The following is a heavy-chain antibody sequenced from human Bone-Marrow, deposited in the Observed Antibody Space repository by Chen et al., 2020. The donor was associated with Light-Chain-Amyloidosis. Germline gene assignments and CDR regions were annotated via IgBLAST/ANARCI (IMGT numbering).Heavy chain of an antibody. Sequence: EVQLVESGGGLVKPGGSLRLSCAASGFTFSNYDMNWVRQAPGKGLEWISAVTNSSSTIYYSDSVRGRFTISRDNAKNSLYLQMNSLRAEDTAMYYCASSAPGPSSWGQGTLVTVSS. V-gene: IGHV3-21*01. CDR3: ASSAPGPSS. D-gene: IGHD2-8*02. J-gene: IGHJ5*02. CDR2: VTNSSSTI. CDR1: GFTFSNYD.